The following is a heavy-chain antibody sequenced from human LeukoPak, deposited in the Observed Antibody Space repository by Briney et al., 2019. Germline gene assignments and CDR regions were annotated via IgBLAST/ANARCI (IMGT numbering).Heavy chain of an antibody. J-gene: IGHJ4*02. V-gene: IGHV3-23*01. CDR1: GFTFSSYA. D-gene: IGHD3-22*01. CDR2: ISGSGGST. Sequence: GGSLRLSCAASGFTFSSYAMSWARQAPGKGLEWVSAISGSGGSTYYADSVKGRFTMSRHNPKNTLYLQMNSLRAEDTDVYYCAKDLLRYYDSSGYRYFDYWGQGTLVTVSS. CDR3: AKDLLRYYDSSGYRYFDY.